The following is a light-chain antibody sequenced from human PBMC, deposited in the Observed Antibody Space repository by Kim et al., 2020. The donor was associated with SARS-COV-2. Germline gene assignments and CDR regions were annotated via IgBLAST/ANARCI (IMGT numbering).Light chain of an antibody. CDR2: HVT. CDR1: SSDVGYYNY. V-gene: IGLV2-14*04. CDR3: SSYTTSSGYV. Sequence: GQSITLSCTGTSSDVGYYNYVSWYQQRPGKAPQLMIYHVTERPSGVSNRFSGSKSGDTAALTISGLQAEDEGDYYCSSYTTSSGYVYGTGTKVTVL. J-gene: IGLJ1*01.